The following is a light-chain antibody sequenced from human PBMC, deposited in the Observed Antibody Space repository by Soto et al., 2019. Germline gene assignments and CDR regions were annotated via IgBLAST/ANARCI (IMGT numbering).Light chain of an antibody. CDR2: GVT. J-gene: IGLJ1*01. CDR3: LSHRSGDSHV. Sequence: QSALTQPASVSGSPGQSITISCTGTSSDIGAYNYASWYQQYPGKAPKLMIYGVTNRPSGVSNRFSGSKTGNTASLTISGLQAEDEADYYCLSHRSGDSHVFGTGTKVTVL. V-gene: IGLV2-14*01. CDR1: SSDIGAYNY.